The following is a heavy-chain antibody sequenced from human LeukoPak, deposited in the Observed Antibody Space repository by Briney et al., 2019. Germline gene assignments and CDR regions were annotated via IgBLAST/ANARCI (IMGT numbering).Heavy chain of an antibody. CDR1: GGSFSGYY. D-gene: IGHD5-18*01. CDR2: INHSGNT. CDR3: ARRRGYSYGYVLWFDY. Sequence: SETLSLTCAVYGGSFSGYYWSWIRQPPGKGLEWIGEINHSGNTNYNLSLKSRVTISVDTSKNQFSLKLSSVTAADTAVYYCARRRGYSYGYVLWFDYWGQGTLVTVSS. V-gene: IGHV4-34*01. J-gene: IGHJ4*02.